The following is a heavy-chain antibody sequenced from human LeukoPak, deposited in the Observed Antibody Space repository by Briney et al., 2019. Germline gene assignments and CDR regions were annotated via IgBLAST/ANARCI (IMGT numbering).Heavy chain of an antibody. J-gene: IGHJ2*01. CDR2: ISYDGNYK. V-gene: IGHV3-30-3*01. CDR1: GFTFSSYA. Sequence: GGSLRLSCAVSGFTFSSYAMHWVRQAPGKGLEWVAVISYDGNYKYYADSGKGRFTISRDNSKNTLYLQMNSLRVEDTALCYCARDPSSWYFDLWGRGTLVTVSS. CDR3: ARDPSSWYFDL.